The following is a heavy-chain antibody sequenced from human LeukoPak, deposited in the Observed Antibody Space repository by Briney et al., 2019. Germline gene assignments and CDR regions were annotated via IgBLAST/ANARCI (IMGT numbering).Heavy chain of an antibody. CDR3: ARDERGFFYYMDV. J-gene: IGHJ6*03. D-gene: IGHD2-15*01. CDR2: ISYAGSNT. V-gene: IGHV3-30*04. CDR1: GFTFSSYA. Sequence: PGGSLRLSCAASGFTFSSYATHWVRQTPGKGLEWVAAISYAGSNTHYADSVKGRFTISRDNSKNTMFLQMSSLRAEDTALYYCARDERGFFYYMDVWGKGTTVTVSS.